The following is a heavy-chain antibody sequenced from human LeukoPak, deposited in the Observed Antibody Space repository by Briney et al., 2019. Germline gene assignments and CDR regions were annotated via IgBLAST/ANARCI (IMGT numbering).Heavy chain of an antibody. Sequence: SQTLSLTCAISGDSVSNNNAAWNWIRQSPLRGLEWLGRTYYRSKWYNDYALSVKSRISINPDTSKNQFSLQLNSVTPEDTAVYYCARVYTTTVTTGWFDPWGQGTLVTVSS. CDR1: GDSVSNNNAA. V-gene: IGHV6-1*01. J-gene: IGHJ5*02. CDR3: ARVYTTTVTTGWFDP. D-gene: IGHD4-11*01. CDR2: TYYRSKWYN.